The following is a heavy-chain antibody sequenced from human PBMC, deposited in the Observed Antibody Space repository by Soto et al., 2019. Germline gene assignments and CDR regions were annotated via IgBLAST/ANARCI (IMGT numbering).Heavy chain of an antibody. Sequence: XETLSLTCAVYGGSFSGYFWSWIRQSPGKGLEWIGQINHSGNTNYHPSLKSRVTISVDTSKNQFSLKLTSVTAADTAMYYCARGRLPYYYYYGMDVWGQGTTVTVSS. CDR3: ARGRLPYYYYYGMDV. D-gene: IGHD2-21*02. CDR1: GGSFSGYF. V-gene: IGHV4-34*01. CDR2: INHSGNT. J-gene: IGHJ6*02.